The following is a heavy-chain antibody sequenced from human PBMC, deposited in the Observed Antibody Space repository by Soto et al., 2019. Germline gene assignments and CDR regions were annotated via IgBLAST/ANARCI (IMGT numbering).Heavy chain of an antibody. D-gene: IGHD2-15*01. J-gene: IGHJ4*02. CDR3: AKEQEGVVVAATRGLFDD. CDR2: ISYDGSNK. CDR1: GFTFSSYG. V-gene: IGHV3-30*18. Sequence: GGSLRLSCAASGFTFSSYGMHWVRQAPGKGLEWVAVISYDGSNKYYADSVKGRFTISRDNSKNTLYLRMNSLRAEDTAVYYCAKEQEGVVVAATRGLFDDWGQGTLVTVAS.